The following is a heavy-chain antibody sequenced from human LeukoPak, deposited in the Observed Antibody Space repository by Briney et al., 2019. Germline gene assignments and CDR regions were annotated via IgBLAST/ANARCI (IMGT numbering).Heavy chain of an antibody. CDR2: MNPNSGNT. D-gene: IGHD3-3*01. J-gene: IGHJ6*02. V-gene: IGHV1-8*01. Sequence: GASVKVSCKASGYTFTSYDINWVRQATGQGVEWMGWMNPNSGNTGYAQKFQGRVTMTRNTSISTAYMELSSLRSEDTAVYYCARSRVITIFGVVSRSNGMDVWGQGTTVTVSS. CDR1: GYTFTSYD. CDR3: ARSRVITIFGVVSRSNGMDV.